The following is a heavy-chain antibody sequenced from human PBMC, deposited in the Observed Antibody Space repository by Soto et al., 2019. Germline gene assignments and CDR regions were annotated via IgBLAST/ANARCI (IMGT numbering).Heavy chain of an antibody. D-gene: IGHD6-19*01. CDR1: GFTFSSSA. J-gene: IGHJ5*02. CDR2: IRVGGGDT. CDR3: AKCSVGTVRTSGWCNWFDP. Sequence: EVRLLESGGGLAQPGGSRRLSCAASGFTFSSSAMNWVRQAPGKGLEWVSSIRVGGGDTFYADSVRGRFTASRDISRNSLYLQMNSLRAEDTAIYYCAKCSVGTVRTSGWCNWFDPWGQGTLVTVSS. V-gene: IGHV3-23*01.